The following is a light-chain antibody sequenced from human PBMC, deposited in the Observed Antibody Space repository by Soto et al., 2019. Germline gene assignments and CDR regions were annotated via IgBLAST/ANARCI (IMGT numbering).Light chain of an antibody. V-gene: IGKV3-15*01. Sequence: ETVMPQSPATLSVSPGERATLSCRASQSVNSNLDWFQQKPGQAPRLLLYAVSARATGVPARFSGSGSGTEFTLTISSLHSEDSAIYYCQQSNNWPYTLGQGTKVDI. CDR3: QQSNNWPYT. J-gene: IGKJ2*01. CDR2: AVS. CDR1: QSVNSN.